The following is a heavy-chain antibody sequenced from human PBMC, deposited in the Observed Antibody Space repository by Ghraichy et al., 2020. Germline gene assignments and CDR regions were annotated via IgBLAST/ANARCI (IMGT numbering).Heavy chain of an antibody. V-gene: IGHV3-23*01. Sequence: GGSLRLSCVASGFTFSSYAMSWVRQSPGKGLEWVSAISGSGGSTYYADSVKGRFTISRDNSKNTLYLQMNSLRDEDTAVYYCAKDFVLTYWEFRAGLDIWGQGTMVTVSS. J-gene: IGHJ3*02. D-gene: IGHD1-26*01. CDR1: GFTFSSYA. CDR3: AKDFVLTYWEFRAGLDI. CDR2: ISGSGGST.